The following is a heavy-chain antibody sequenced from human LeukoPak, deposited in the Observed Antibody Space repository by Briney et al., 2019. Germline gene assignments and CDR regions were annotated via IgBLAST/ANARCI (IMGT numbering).Heavy chain of an antibody. CDR1: GGSITNLDYY. J-gene: IGHJ3*02. CDR2: IYTSGGT. Sequence: SQTLSLTCTVSGGSITNLDYYWTWIRQPAGKRLEWIGRIYTSGGTNYNPSLKSRVTMSVDRSKNEISLHLASLTAADTALYYCAGRGSSFGTFDIWGPGTFVTVSS. V-gene: IGHV4-61*02. CDR3: AGRGSSFGTFDI. D-gene: IGHD3-10*01.